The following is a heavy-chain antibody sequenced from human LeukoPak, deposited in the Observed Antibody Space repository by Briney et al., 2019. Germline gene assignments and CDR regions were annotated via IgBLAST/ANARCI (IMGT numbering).Heavy chain of an antibody. CDR1: GGSISSGSYY. V-gene: IGHV4-61*02. J-gene: IGHJ4*02. CDR3: ARDRGYDFWSGLFDY. D-gene: IGHD3-3*01. Sequence: SQTLSLTCTVSGGSISSGSYYWSWIRQPAGKGLEWIGRIYTSGSTNYNPSLKSRVTISVDTSRNQFSLKLSSVPAADTAVYYCARDRGYDFWSGLFDYWGQGTLVTVSS. CDR2: IYTSGST.